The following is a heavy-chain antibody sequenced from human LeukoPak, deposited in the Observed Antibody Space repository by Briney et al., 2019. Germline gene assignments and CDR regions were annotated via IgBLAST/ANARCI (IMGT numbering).Heavy chain of an antibody. Sequence: PGGSLRLSCVASGFTFDDYGMSWVRHAPGQGLEWVSGINWSGGSTGYADSVKGRCTISRDNAKNSLYLQMNTLRAEDTALYYCARDAGYSSGRYDAFDIWGQGTLVTVSS. CDR3: ARDAGYSSGRYDAFDI. V-gene: IGHV3-20*04. D-gene: IGHD6-19*01. CDR1: GFTFDDYG. J-gene: IGHJ3*02. CDR2: INWSGGST.